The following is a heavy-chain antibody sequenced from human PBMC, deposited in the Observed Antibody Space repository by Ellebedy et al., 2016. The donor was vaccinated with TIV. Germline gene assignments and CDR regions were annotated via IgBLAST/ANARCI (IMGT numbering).Heavy chain of an antibody. CDR3: VNHPYSSGWARQVFSLH. CDR2: ISETGDKT. CDR1: GFTFSNYA. V-gene: IGHV3-23*01. D-gene: IGHD6-19*01. J-gene: IGHJ1*01. Sequence: GGSLRLSXVASGFTFSNYAMNWVRQTPGKGLEWISGISETGDKTYYSDSVKGRFTISRDNSKNTVFLLMSSLSAGDTAVYHCVNHPYSSGWARQVFSLHWGQGTGVIVSS.